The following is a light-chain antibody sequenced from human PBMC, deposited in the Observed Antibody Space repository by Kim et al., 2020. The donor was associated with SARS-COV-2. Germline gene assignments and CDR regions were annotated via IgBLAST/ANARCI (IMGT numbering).Light chain of an antibody. CDR1: SLRSYY. V-gene: IGLV3-19*01. J-gene: IGLJ2*01. Sequence: SSELTQDPAVSVALGQTVRITCQGASLRSYYATWYQQKPGQAPILVIYGKNNRPSGIPDRFSGSSSGNTASLTIPGTQAGDEADYYCNSRDSNDNVVFGG. CDR3: NSRDSNDNVV. CDR2: GKN.